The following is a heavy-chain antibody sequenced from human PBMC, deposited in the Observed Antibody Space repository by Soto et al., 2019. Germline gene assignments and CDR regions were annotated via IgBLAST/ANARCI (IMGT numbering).Heavy chain of an antibody. J-gene: IGHJ4*02. CDR3: AREAVVVAAASYYFDY. D-gene: IGHD2-15*01. V-gene: IGHV1-46*01. CDR2: INPSGGST. Sequence: ASVKVSCKASGYTFTSYYMHWVRQAPGQGLEWMGIINPSGGSTSYAQKFQGRVTMTRDTSTSTVYMELSSLRSEDTAVYYCAREAVVVAAASYYFDYWGQGTLVTVSS. CDR1: GYTFTSYY.